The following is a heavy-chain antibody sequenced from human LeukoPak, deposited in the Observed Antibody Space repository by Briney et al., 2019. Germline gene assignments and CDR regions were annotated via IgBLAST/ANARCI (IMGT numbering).Heavy chain of an antibody. V-gene: IGHV1-8*01. CDR3: ARVYYYGSGNYYYYGMDV. J-gene: IGHJ6*02. CDR1: GYTFTSYD. Sequence: VKVSCKASGYTFTSYDINWVRQATGQGLEWMGWMNPNSGNTGYAQKFQGRVTMTRNTSISTAYVELSSLRSEDTAVYYCARVYYYGSGNYYYYGMDVWGQGTTVTVSS. CDR2: MNPNSGNT. D-gene: IGHD3-10*01.